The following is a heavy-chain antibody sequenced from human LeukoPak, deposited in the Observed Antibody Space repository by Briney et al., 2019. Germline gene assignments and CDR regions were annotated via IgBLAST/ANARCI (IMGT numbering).Heavy chain of an antibody. Sequence: SETLSLTCTVSGGSISSSSYYWGWIRQPPGKGLEWIGSIYYSGSTYYNPSLKSRVTISVDTSKNQFSLKLSSVTAADTAVYYCARHDGHYDSSGYYPNLPYNWFDPWGQGTLVTVSS. CDR3: ARHDGHYDSSGYYPNLPYNWFDP. CDR2: IYYSGST. CDR1: GGSISSSSYY. J-gene: IGHJ5*02. V-gene: IGHV4-39*01. D-gene: IGHD3-22*01.